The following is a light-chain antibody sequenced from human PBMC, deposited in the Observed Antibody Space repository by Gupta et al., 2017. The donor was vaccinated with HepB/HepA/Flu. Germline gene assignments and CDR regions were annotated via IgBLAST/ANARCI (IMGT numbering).Light chain of an antibody. CDR3: AAWDDSLSGPV. Sequence: QSVLTQPPSASGTPGQRVTISCSGSSSNIGTNYVYWYQQLPGTAPKVLIYRNNQRPSGVPDRFSGSKSGTSASLAISGLRSEDDADYYCAAWDDSLSGPVFGGGTQLTVL. V-gene: IGLV1-47*01. J-gene: IGLJ7*01. CDR2: RNN. CDR1: SSNIGTNY.